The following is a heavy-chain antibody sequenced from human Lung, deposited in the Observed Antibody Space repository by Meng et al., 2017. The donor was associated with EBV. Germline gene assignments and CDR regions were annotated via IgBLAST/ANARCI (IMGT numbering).Heavy chain of an antibody. Sequence: VQRLGAGGGLVTPGGSLRLSCAASRITFSDYYMSWIRQAPGKGLEWISYISSSGSTTYYADSVKGRFTISRDNAKNSLYLQMNSLRAEDTAVYYCAREFYGDTGGFWGRGTLVTVSS. CDR2: ISSSGSTT. J-gene: IGHJ4*02. D-gene: IGHD4-17*01. CDR1: RITFSDYY. CDR3: AREFYGDTGGF. V-gene: IGHV3-11*01.